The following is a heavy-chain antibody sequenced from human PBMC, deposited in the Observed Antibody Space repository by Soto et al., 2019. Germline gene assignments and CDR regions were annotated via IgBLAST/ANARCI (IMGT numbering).Heavy chain of an antibody. J-gene: IGHJ4*02. CDR2: ASYDGSEA. CDR1: GFDFRSYG. Sequence: LRLSCAASGFDFRSYGIHWVRQAPGRGLEWVAAASYDGSEAYYADSAKGRFTVSKEISKNTVFLQMNALRHEDTALYFCVRDSGWPILNFDSWGQGTLVTVSS. D-gene: IGHD3-10*01. CDR3: VRDSGWPILNFDS. V-gene: IGHV3-30*03.